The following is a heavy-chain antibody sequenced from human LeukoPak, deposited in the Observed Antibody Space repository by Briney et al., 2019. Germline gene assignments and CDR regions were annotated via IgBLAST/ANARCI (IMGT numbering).Heavy chain of an antibody. V-gene: IGHV3-21*01. Sequence: PGGSLRLSCAASGFTFSSYSMNWVRQAPGKGLEWVSSISSSSIYIYYADSVKGRFTISRDNAKNSLYLQMNSLRAEDTAVYYCARVPITMIVVVITLPMDVWGKGTTVTVSS. CDR1: GFTFSSYS. D-gene: IGHD3-22*01. CDR3: ARVPITMIVVVITLPMDV. J-gene: IGHJ6*03. CDR2: ISSSSIYI.